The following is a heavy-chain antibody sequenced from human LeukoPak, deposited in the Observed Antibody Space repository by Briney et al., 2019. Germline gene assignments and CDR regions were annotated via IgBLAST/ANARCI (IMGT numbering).Heavy chain of an antibody. Sequence: SETLSLTCTVSGGSISSYYWSWIRQPPGKGLEWIGYIYYSGSTNYNPSLKSRVTISVDTSKNQFSLKLSSVTAADTAVYYCAVSQVGAKASDYWGQGTLVTVSS. CDR3: AVSQVGAKASDY. CDR1: GGSISSYY. J-gene: IGHJ4*02. CDR2: IYYSGST. D-gene: IGHD1-26*01. V-gene: IGHV4-59*01.